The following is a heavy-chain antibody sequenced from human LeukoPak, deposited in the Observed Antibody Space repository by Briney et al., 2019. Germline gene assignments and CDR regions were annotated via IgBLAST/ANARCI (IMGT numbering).Heavy chain of an antibody. D-gene: IGHD6-13*01. Sequence: PSETLSLSCTVSGGSISSYYWSWIRQPAGRGLEWIGRIYTRGNTIYNPSLKSRVTMSVDTSKNQFSLKLSSVTAADTAVYYCARTTPAAGTNWFDPWGQGTLVTVSS. CDR1: GGSISSYY. CDR2: IYTRGNT. V-gene: IGHV4-4*07. J-gene: IGHJ5*02. CDR3: ARTTPAAGTNWFDP.